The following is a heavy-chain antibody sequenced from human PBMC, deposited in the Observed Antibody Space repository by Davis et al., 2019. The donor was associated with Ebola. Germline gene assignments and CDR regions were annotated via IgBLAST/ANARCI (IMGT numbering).Heavy chain of an antibody. V-gene: IGHV1-46*01. D-gene: IGHD4-17*01. Sequence: ASVQVSCKASGYTFTSYYMHWVRQAAGQGLEWMGIINPSGGSTSYAQKFQGRVTMTTDTSTSTAYMELRSLRSDDTAVYYCARDPSPYGDYGHGMDVWGQGTTVTVSS. J-gene: IGHJ6*02. CDR2: INPSGGST. CDR1: GYTFTSYY. CDR3: ARDPSPYGDYGHGMDV.